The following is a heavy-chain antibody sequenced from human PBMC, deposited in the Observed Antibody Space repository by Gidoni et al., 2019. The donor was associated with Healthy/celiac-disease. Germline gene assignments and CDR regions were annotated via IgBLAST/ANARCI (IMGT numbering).Heavy chain of an antibody. CDR1: GGSISSYY. V-gene: IGHV4-59*01. J-gene: IGHJ6*02. Sequence: QVQLQESGPGLVKPSETLSLTCTVSGGSISSYYWSVIRQPPGKGLEWIGYIYYSGSTNYNPSLKSRVTISVDTSKNQFSLKLSSVTAADTAVYYCARDTPYYDILTGYYGYGMDVWGQGTTVTVSS. D-gene: IGHD3-9*01. CDR2: IYYSGST. CDR3: ARDTPYYDILTGYYGYGMDV.